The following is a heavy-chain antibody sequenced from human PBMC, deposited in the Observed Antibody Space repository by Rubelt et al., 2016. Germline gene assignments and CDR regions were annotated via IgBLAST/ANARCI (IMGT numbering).Heavy chain of an antibody. CDR2: INPSGGGT. V-gene: IGHV1-46*01. CDR3: ARDLNTEDPTNHWFDP. D-gene: IGHD4-17*01. CDR1: GYTFTSYY. Sequence: QVQLVQSGAEVRKPGASVKVSCKASGYTFTSYYIHWVRQAPGQGLEWMGIINPSGGGTAYAQKFQGRVTMTRDTSTSIVYMDLSSLRSEDTAVYFCARDLNTEDPTNHWFDPWGQGTLVTVSS. J-gene: IGHJ5*02.